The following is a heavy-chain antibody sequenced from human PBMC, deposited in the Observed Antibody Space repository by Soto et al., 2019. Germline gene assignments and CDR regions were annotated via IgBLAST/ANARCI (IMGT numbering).Heavy chain of an antibody. CDR2: ISSSSSTI. D-gene: IGHD1-26*01. J-gene: IGHJ3*02. CDR1: GFTFSSYS. CDR3: PSQRSREPLTVDRALDI. Sequence: GGSLRLSCAASGFTFSSYSMNWVRQAPGKGLEWVSYISSSSSTIYYADSVKGRFTISRDNAKNSLYLQMNSLRDEDTAVYYCPSQRSREPLTVDRALDIWGQGTMVTVSS. V-gene: IGHV3-48*02.